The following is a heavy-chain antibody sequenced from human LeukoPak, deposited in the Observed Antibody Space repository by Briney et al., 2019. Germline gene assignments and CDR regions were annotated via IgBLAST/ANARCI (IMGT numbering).Heavy chain of an antibody. V-gene: IGHV3-11*01. CDR2: ISSTDNTI. D-gene: IGHD4-11*01. Sequence: GGSLRLSCAASGFTFGDYYMNWIRQAPGQGLEWVSYISSTDNTIYYADSVKGRFTVSRDNAKNSLYLQVNSLRAEDTAVYYCARVLGVPTVWDFWGQGALVTVSS. CDR1: GFTFGDYY. J-gene: IGHJ4*02. CDR3: ARVLGVPTVWDF.